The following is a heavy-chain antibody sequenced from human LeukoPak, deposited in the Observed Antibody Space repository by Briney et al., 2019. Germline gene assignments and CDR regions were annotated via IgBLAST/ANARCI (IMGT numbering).Heavy chain of an antibody. CDR3: ARTASSGWYWWFDP. J-gene: IGHJ5*02. CDR2: TYYSGST. V-gene: IGHV4-59*01. Sequence: SETLSLTRTVSGGSISSYYWSWIRQPPGKGLEWIGYTYYSGSTNYNPSLKSRVTISVDTSENQFSLKLSSVTAADTAVYYCARTASSGWYWWFDPWGQGTLVTVSS. CDR1: GGSISSYY. D-gene: IGHD6-19*01.